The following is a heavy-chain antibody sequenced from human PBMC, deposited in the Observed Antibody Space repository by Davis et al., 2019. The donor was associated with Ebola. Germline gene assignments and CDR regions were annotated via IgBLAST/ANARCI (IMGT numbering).Heavy chain of an antibody. Sequence: GESLKISCAASGFTFSSYWMSWVRQAPGKGLEWVANIKQDGSEKYYVDSVKGRFTISRDSAKNSLYLQMNSLRAEDTAVYYCASWWATVTNYYYYGMDVWGQGTTVTVSS. CDR2: IKQDGSEK. D-gene: IGHD4-17*01. CDR3: ASWWATVTNYYYYGMDV. V-gene: IGHV3-7*01. CDR1: GFTFSSYW. J-gene: IGHJ6*02.